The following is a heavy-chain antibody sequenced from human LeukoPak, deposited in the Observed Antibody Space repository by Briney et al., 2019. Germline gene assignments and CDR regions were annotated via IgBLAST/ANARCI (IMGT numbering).Heavy chain of an antibody. V-gene: IGHV1-18*01. D-gene: IGHD1-20*01. CDR1: GYTFSSYG. CDR2: ISVYNDNT. Sequence: ASVKVSCKASGYTFSSYGITWVRQAAGQGLEWMGWISVYNDNTNYAQKFQDRVTMTTEISTSTAYMELGSLRSDDTAVYYCARCVDNWNDVDYFDYWGQGTLVTVSS. CDR3: ARCVDNWNDVDYFDY. J-gene: IGHJ4*02.